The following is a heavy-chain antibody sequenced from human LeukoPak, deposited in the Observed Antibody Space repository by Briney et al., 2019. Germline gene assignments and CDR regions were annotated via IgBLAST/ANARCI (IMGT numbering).Heavy chain of an antibody. CDR3: AKDFGIQLWSTRGVFDI. D-gene: IGHD5-18*01. CDR2: INPSGGST. Sequence: VASVKVSCKASGYTFTSYYMHWVRQAPGQGLEWMGIINPSGGSTSYAQKFQGRVTMTRDTSTSTVYMELSSLRSEDTAVYYCAKDFGIQLWSTRGVFDIWGQGTMVTVSS. CDR1: GYTFTSYY. J-gene: IGHJ3*02. V-gene: IGHV1-46*01.